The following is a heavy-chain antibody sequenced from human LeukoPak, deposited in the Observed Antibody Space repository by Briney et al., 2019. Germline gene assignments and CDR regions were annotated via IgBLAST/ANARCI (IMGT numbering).Heavy chain of an antibody. CDR2: IYSGGST. J-gene: IGHJ4*02. D-gene: IGHD4-17*01. V-gene: IGHV3-53*01. Sequence: PGGSLRLSCAASGFTVSSNYMSWVRQAPGKGLEWVSVIYSGGSTYYADSVKGRFTISRDNSKNTLYLQMNSLRAEDTAVYYCARMTTVTYYFDYWGQGTLATVSS. CDR1: GFTVSSNY. CDR3: ARMTTVTYYFDY.